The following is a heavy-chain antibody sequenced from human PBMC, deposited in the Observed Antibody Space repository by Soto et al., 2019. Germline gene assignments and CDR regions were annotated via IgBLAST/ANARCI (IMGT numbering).Heavy chain of an antibody. CDR2: IYTSGST. CDR1: GGSISSYD. Sequence: SETLSLTWTVSGGSISSYDWSWIRQPAGKGLEWMGRIYTSGSTNYNPSLKSRVTMSVDTSKNQFSLKLSSVTAAATAVYYCARDRVRGANRFDPWGQGTLVTVSS. J-gene: IGHJ5*02. D-gene: IGHD3-10*01. CDR3: ARDRVRGANRFDP. V-gene: IGHV4-4*07.